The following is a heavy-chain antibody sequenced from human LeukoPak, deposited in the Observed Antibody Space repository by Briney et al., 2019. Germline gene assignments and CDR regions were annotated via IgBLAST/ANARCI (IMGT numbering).Heavy chain of an antibody. V-gene: IGHV4-59*01. D-gene: IGHD6-13*01. J-gene: IGHJ4*02. CDR3: ARGGAAVGNFDY. CDR1: GGSISSYY. Sequence: SETLSLTCTVSGGSISSYYWSWIRQPPGKGLEWIGYIYYSGSTNYNPSLKSRVTISVDTSKNQFSLKLSSVTAADTAVYYCARGGAAVGNFDYWGQGTLVTVSS. CDR2: IYYSGST.